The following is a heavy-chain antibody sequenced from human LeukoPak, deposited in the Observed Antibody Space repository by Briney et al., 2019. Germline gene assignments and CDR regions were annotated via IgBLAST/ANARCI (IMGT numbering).Heavy chain of an antibody. Sequence: GGSLRLSCAASGFTFSSYAMSWVRQAPGKGLEWVSAISGSGGSTYYADSVKGRFTISRDNSKNTLYLQMNSLSAEDTAVYYCAKVDGLGGYSSGGYFDYWGQGTLVTVSS. CDR2: ISGSGGST. CDR3: AKVDGLGGYSSGGYFDY. D-gene: IGHD6-19*01. CDR1: GFTFSSYA. V-gene: IGHV3-23*01. J-gene: IGHJ4*02.